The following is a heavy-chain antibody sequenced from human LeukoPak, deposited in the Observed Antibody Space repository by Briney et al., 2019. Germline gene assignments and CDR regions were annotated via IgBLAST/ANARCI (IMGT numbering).Heavy chain of an antibody. Sequence: GGSLRLSCAASGFTFSSYSMNWVRQAPGKGLEWVSSISSSSSYIYYADSVKGRFTISRDNAKNSLYLQMNSLRAEDTAVYYCARDPSYCSGGSCYSWFDPWGQGTLVTVSS. J-gene: IGHJ5*02. CDR2: ISSSSSYI. D-gene: IGHD2-15*01. CDR3: ARDPSYCSGGSCYSWFDP. V-gene: IGHV3-21*01. CDR1: GFTFSSYS.